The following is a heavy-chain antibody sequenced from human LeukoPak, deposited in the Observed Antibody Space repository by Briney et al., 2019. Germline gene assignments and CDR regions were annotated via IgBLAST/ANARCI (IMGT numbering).Heavy chain of an antibody. D-gene: IGHD2/OR15-2a*01. V-gene: IGHV4-4*07. CDR1: GGSISSYY. J-gene: IGHJ6*03. Sequence: PSETLSLTCTVSGGSISSYYWSWIRQPAGKGLEWIGRIYTSGSTNYNPSLKSRVTMSVDTSKNQFSLKLSSVTAADTAVYYCASVTGSYYFYYYMAVWGKGTTVTVSS. CDR2: IYTSGST. CDR3: ASVTGSYYFYYYMAV.